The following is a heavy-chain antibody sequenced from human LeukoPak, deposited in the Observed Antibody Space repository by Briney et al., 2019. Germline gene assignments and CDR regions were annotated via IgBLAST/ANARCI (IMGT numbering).Heavy chain of an antibody. CDR3: ARQEAVAGNWFDP. Sequence: KASETLSLTCIVSGGSISSSSYYWGWIRQPPGKGLEWIGSIYYSGSTFYNPSLKSRVIISVDTSKNQFSLKLSSVTAADTAVYYCARQEAVAGNWFDPWGQGTLVTVSS. CDR2: IYYSGST. CDR1: GGSISSSSYY. J-gene: IGHJ5*02. D-gene: IGHD6-19*01. V-gene: IGHV4-39*01.